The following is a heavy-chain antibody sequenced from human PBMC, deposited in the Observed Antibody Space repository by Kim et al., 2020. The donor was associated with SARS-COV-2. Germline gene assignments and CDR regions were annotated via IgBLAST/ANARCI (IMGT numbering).Heavy chain of an antibody. CDR2: ISYDGSNK. D-gene: IGHD3-16*02. Sequence: GGSLRLSCAASGFTFSSYGMHWVRQAPGKGLEWVAVISYDGSNKYYADSVKGRFTISRDNSKNTLYLQMNSLRAEDTAVYYCARDPSYDYVWGSYRFDYWGPGTLVTVSS. CDR1: GFTFSSYG. V-gene: IGHV3-33*05. CDR3: ARDPSYDYVWGSYRFDY. J-gene: IGHJ4*02.